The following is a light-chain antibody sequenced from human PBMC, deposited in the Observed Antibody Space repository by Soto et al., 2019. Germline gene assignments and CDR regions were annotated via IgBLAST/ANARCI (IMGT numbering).Light chain of an antibody. Sequence: DIQMTQSPSSRSASVGDRVTITCRGSQSISSYLNWYQQKPGKAPKLLISAASSLQSGVPSRFSGSGSGTDFTLTISSLQPEDFAVYYCQQYNSWPPITFGQGTRLEIK. CDR3: QQYNSWPPIT. CDR1: QSISSY. V-gene: IGKV1-39*01. J-gene: IGKJ5*01. CDR2: AAS.